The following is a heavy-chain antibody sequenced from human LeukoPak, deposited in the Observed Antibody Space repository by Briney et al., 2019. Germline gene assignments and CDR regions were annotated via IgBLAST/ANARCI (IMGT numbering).Heavy chain of an antibody. CDR2: INHSGST. CDR3: ARRDGEFTPFDY. D-gene: IGHD3-10*01. Sequence: PSETLSLTCAVYGGSFTGYYWSWIRQPPGKGLEWIGEINHSGSTNYNPSLKSRVTISVDTSKNQFSLKLSSVTAADTAVYYCARRDGEFTPFDYWGQGTLVTVSS. CDR1: GGSFTGYY. V-gene: IGHV4-34*01. J-gene: IGHJ4*02.